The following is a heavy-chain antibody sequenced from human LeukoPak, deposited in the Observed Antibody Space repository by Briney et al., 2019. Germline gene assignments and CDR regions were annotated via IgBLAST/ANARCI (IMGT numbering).Heavy chain of an antibody. D-gene: IGHD2-15*01. Sequence: PGGSLRLSCAASGFTFSSYWMSWVRQAPGKGLEWVANIKQDGSEKYCVDSVKGRFTISRDNAKNSLYLQMNSLRAEDTAVYYCARVLRYCSGGNCYSGGLGYMDVWGKGTTVTISS. CDR3: ARVLRYCSGGNCYSGGLGYMDV. J-gene: IGHJ6*03. V-gene: IGHV3-7*03. CDR1: GFTFSSYW. CDR2: IKQDGSEK.